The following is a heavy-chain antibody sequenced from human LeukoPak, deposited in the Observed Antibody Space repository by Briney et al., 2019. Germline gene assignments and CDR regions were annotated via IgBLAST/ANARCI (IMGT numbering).Heavy chain of an antibody. D-gene: IGHD6-13*01. CDR1: GGTFSSYA. V-gene: IGHV1-69*13. J-gene: IGHJ4*02. CDR3: ASDRSRRFLDY. CDR2: IIPIFGTA. Sequence: GASVKVSCTASGGTFSSYAISWVRQAPGQGLEWMGGIIPIFGTANYAQKFQGRVTITADESTSTAYMELSSLRSEDTAVYYCASDRSRRFLDYWGQGTLVTVSS.